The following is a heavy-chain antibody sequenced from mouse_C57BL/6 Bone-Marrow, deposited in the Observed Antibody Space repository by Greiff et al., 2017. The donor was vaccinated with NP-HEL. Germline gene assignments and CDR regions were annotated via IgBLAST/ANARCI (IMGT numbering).Heavy chain of an antibody. CDR3: ARSYDYADY. CDR2: IYPSDSET. Sequence: LQQPGAELVRPGSSVKLSCKASGYTFTSYWMDWVKQRPGQGLEWIGNIYPSDSETHYNQKFKDKATLTVDKSSSTAYMQLSSLTSEDSAVYYCARSYDYADYWGQGTTLTVSS. D-gene: IGHD2-4*01. V-gene: IGHV1-61*01. J-gene: IGHJ2*01. CDR1: GYTFTSYW.